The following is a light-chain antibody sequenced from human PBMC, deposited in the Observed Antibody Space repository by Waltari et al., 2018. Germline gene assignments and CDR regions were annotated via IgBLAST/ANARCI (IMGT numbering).Light chain of an antibody. V-gene: IGKV3-20*01. CDR3: QQYDISPLT. CDR1: QTVRTTY. J-gene: IGKJ4*01. Sequence: EIVLTQSPGTLSLSPGERATLSCRASQTVRTTYLAWYQQKPGQAPTLLIYGASSRATGIPDRVSGSGSGTDFSLTISSLEPEDFAVYYCQQYDISPLTFGGGTKVEV. CDR2: GAS.